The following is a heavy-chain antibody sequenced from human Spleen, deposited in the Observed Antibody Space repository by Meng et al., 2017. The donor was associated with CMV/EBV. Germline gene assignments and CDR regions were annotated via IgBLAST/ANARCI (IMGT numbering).Heavy chain of an antibody. Sequence: ASVKVSCKASGYTLTAYYIHWVRQAPGQGLEWMGRINPNGGGTNYAQKFQGRVTMTRETSISTAYMELSRLTSDDTAVYYCASCSGGSCYSAMGWVYWGQGTLVTVSS. CDR3: ASCSGGSCYSAMGWVY. V-gene: IGHV1-2*06. D-gene: IGHD2-15*01. J-gene: IGHJ4*02. CDR2: INPNGGGT. CDR1: GYTLTAYY.